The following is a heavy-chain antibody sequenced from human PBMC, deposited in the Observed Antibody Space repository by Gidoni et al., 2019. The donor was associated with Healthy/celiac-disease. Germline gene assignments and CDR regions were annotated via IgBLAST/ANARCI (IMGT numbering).Heavy chain of an antibody. CDR1: GFTFDDYA. CDR2: ISWNSGSI. J-gene: IGHJ3*02. Sequence: EVQLVESGGGLVQPGRSLRLSCAASGFTFDDYAMHWVRQAPGKGLEWVSGISWNSGSIGYADSVKGRFTISRDNAKNSLYLQMNSLRAEDTALYYCAKAVAGTGGAFDIWGQGTMVTVSS. CDR3: AKAVAGTGGAFDI. V-gene: IGHV3-9*01. D-gene: IGHD6-19*01.